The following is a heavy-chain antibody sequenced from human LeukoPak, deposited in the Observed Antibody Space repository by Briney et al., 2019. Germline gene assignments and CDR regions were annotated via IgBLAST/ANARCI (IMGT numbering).Heavy chain of an antibody. Sequence: ASVKVSCKASGYTFTSYGISWVRQAPGQGLEWMGWISAYNGNTNYAQKLQGRVTMTTDTSTSTAYMELSSLRSEDTAVYYCATASGYYDYVWGSYAGKAFDYWGQGTLVTVSS. CDR1: GYTFTSYG. D-gene: IGHD3-16*01. V-gene: IGHV1-18*01. CDR3: ATASGYYDYVWGSYAGKAFDY. CDR2: ISAYNGNT. J-gene: IGHJ4*02.